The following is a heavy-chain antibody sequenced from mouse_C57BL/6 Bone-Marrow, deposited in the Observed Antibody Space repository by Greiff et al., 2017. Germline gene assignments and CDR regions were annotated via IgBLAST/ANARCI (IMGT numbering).Heavy chain of an antibody. V-gene: IGHV1-78*01. Sequence: VQLQQSDAELVKPGASVKISCKVSGYTFTDHTIHWMKQRPEQGLEWIGYIYPRDGSTKSNEKFTGKATLTADTSSSTAYMQLNSLTSEDSAVXVFGRGTLYGRSFDYWGQGTTLTVSS. CDR1: GYTFTDHT. D-gene: IGHD1-1*01. CDR3: GRGTLYGRSFDY. CDR2: IYPRDGST. J-gene: IGHJ2*01.